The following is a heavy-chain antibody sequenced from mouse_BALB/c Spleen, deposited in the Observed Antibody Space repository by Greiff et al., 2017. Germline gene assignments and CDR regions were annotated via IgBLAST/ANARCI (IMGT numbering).Heavy chain of an antibody. D-gene: IGHD4-1*01. J-gene: IGHJ1*01. CDR3: ARNEGTGTGYFDV. Sequence: VKLVESGPGLVAPSQSLSITCTVSGFSLSRYSVHWVRQPPGKGLEWLGMIWGGGSTDYNTALKSRLSISKDNSKSQVFLKMNSLQTDDTAMYYCARNEGTGTGYFDVWGAGTTVTVSS. V-gene: IGHV2-6-4*01. CDR2: IWGGGST. CDR1: GFSLSRYS.